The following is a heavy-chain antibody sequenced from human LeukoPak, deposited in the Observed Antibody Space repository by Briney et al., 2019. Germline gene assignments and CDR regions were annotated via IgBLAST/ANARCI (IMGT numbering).Heavy chain of an antibody. D-gene: IGHD3-9*01. CDR3: AKWGDFDILTGYYVSDF. Sequence: GGSLRLFCVVSGFIFSKYAMIWVRQAPGKSLEWVSAVTGRGGSTYYADSVKGRFTISRDNSRNTLFLQMNSLRAEDTAIYYCAKWGDFDILTGYYVSDFWGQGTLVTVSS. CDR1: GFIFSKYA. J-gene: IGHJ4*02. CDR2: VTGRGGST. V-gene: IGHV3-23*01.